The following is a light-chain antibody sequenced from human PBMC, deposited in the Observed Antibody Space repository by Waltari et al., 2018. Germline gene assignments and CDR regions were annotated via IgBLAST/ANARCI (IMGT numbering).Light chain of an antibody. CDR2: DVR. CDR1: SSDVGCYDY. CDR3: SSYRSSSTVV. Sequence: SDLTQPASVSRSPGPSITIPCTGTSSDVGCYDYVSWYQQHPGKAHKLMIYDVRHRPSGVSDRFSVSKSDSTASLTISGLQAEDEADYYCSSYRSSSTVVFGGGTKLTVL. V-gene: IGLV2-14*03. J-gene: IGLJ2*01.